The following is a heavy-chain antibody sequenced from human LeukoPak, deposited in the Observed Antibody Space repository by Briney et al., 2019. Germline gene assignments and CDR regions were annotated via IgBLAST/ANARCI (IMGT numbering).Heavy chain of an antibody. CDR1: GFTFSSYA. CDR3: ARDSYGGCFDY. Sequence: GGSLRLSCAASGFTFSSYAMHWVRQAPGKGLEWVAVISYDGSNKYYADSVKGRFTISRDNSKNTLYLQMNTLRADDSAVYYCARDSYGGCFDYWGQGTLVTVSS. CDR2: ISYDGSNK. J-gene: IGHJ4*02. D-gene: IGHD4-23*01. V-gene: IGHV3-30-3*01.